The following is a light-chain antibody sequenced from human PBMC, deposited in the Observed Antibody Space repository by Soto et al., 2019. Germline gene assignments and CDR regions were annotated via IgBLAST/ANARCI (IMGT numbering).Light chain of an antibody. J-gene: IGKJ1*01. V-gene: IGKV3-20*01. CDR2: GAS. CDR1: QSVDTTF. CDR3: QQYMSSVT. Sequence: EIVLTQSPGSLSLSPGQRATLSCRASQSVDTTFFAWYQKKPGQAPRLHIYGASKRATGIPARFSGSWSGTDITLIISRLEPEDFAVYYCQQYMSSVTFGQGTKVEIK.